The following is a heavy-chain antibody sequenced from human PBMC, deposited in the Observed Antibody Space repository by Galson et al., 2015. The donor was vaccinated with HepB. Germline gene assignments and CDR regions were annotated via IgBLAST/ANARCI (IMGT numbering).Heavy chain of an antibody. J-gene: IGHJ4*02. V-gene: IGHV3-11*06. D-gene: IGHD6-13*01. CDR1: GFTFSDYY. Sequence: SLRLSCAASGFTFSDYYMTWIRQAPGQGPEWVSYISGSGTYINHADSVKGRFTISRDNAKNSLYLQMNSLRAEDTAVYYCARGAYSTSRLVDYWGQGTLLTVSS. CDR3: ARGAYSTSRLVDY. CDR2: ISGSGTYI.